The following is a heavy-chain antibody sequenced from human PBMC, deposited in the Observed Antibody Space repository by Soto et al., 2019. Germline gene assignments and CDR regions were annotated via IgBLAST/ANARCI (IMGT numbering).Heavy chain of an antibody. V-gene: IGHV3-23*01. Sequence: GGSLRLSCAASGFTFSSYAMSWVRQSPGNGLEWDSTFTRAGGTHYADSVKGRFTISRDNSNNMLFLQMNSLRAEDTALYYCAGEFAPGSPNYDYWGLGTLVTVSS. J-gene: IGHJ4*02. CDR2: FTRAGGT. CDR1: GFTFSSYA. CDR3: AGEFAPGSPNYDY. D-gene: IGHD2-21*01.